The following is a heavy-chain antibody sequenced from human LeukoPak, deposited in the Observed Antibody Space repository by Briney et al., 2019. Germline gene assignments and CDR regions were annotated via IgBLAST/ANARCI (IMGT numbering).Heavy chain of an antibody. D-gene: IGHD3-22*01. Sequence: GGSLRLSCAASGFTFSSYAMHWVRQAPGKGLEWVAVISYDGSNKKYGDSVKGRFTISRDNSKNTLDLQMNSLRAEDTAVYYCAKDDYYDTSGYRDWGQGTLVTVSS. CDR3: AKDDYYDTSGYRD. V-gene: IGHV3-30*04. CDR2: ISYDGSNK. J-gene: IGHJ4*02. CDR1: GFTFSSYA.